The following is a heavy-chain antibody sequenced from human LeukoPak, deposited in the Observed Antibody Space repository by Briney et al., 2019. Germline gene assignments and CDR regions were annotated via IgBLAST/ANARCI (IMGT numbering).Heavy chain of an antibody. CDR1: GDSISSYY. CDR2: IYSNGST. Sequence: SETLSLTCTVSGDSISSYYWSWIRQPAGQGLEWIGRIYSNGSTNYNPSLRSRVTMSVDTSKNQFSLKLSSVTAADTAVYYCAREGKKEVDKDEGAFDIWGQGTMVTVSS. D-gene: IGHD2-15*01. CDR3: AREGKKEVDKDEGAFDI. V-gene: IGHV4-4*07. J-gene: IGHJ3*02.